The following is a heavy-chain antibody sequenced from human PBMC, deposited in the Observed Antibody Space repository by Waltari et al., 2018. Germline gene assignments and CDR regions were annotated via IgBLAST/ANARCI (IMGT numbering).Heavy chain of an antibody. Sequence: QVQLQESGPGLVKPSETLSLTCAVSGYSISSGYYWGWIRQPPGKGLEWIGSIYHSGSTYYNPSLKSRVTISVDTSKNQFSLKLSSVTAADTAVYYCAYPMGGDAFDIWGQGTMVTVSS. CDR1: GYSISSGYY. CDR3: AYPMGGDAFDI. D-gene: IGHD3-16*01. CDR2: IYHSGST. J-gene: IGHJ3*02. V-gene: IGHV4-38-2*01.